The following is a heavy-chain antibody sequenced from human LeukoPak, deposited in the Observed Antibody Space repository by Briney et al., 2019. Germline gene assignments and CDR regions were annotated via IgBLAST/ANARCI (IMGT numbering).Heavy chain of an antibody. CDR1: GYTFTSYA. V-gene: IGHV1-18*01. J-gene: IGHJ4*02. CDR2: INTYNGNT. D-gene: IGHD1-1*01. Sequence: ASVKVSCKASGYTFTSYAMNWGRQAPGQGLEWMGWINTYNGNTNYVQKLQGRVTMTTDTSTSTVYMELRSLRSDDTAVYYCAREFPGLFPTAPRGYYFDYWGQGTLVTVSS. CDR3: AREFPGLFPTAPRGYYFDY.